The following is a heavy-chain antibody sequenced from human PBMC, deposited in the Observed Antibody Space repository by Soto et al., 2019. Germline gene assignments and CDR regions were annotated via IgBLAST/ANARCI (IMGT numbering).Heavy chain of an antibody. J-gene: IGHJ5*02. CDR3: ARDQNNWFDP. CDR2: IIPIFGTA. CDR1: GGTFSSYA. Sequence: SAMVSCKASGGTFSSYAISWVRQAPGQGLEWMVGIIPIFGTANYAQKFQGRVTITADESTSTAYMELSSLRSEDTAVYYCARDQNNWFDPWAQGTLVTVS. V-gene: IGHV1-69*01.